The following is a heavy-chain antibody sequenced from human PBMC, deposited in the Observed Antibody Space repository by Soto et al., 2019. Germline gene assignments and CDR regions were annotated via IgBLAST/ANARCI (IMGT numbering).Heavy chain of an antibody. D-gene: IGHD4-17*01. Sequence: QSVGSLRLSCAASGFTVSSNYMSWVRQAPGKGLEWVSVIYSGGSSYYADSVKGRFTISRDNSKNTLYLQMNSLRAEDTAVYYCEXXXXXXXYXLRXWGKGKMVTV. CDR3: EXXXXXXXYXLRX. CDR1: GFTVSSNY. J-gene: IGHJ3*01. V-gene: IGHV3-53*01. CDR2: IYSGGSS.